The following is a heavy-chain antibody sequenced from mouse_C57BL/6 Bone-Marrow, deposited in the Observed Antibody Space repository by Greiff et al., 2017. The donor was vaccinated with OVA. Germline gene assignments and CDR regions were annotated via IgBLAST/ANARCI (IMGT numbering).Heavy chain of an antibody. J-gene: IGHJ4*01. D-gene: IGHD1-1*01. Sequence: EVKLVESGAGLVKPGGSLKLSCAASGFTFSSYAMSWVRQTPEKRLEWVAYISSGGDYIDYADTVKGRFTISRDNARNTLYLQMSSLKSEDTAMYYCTSLYYYGSSLYYYAMDYWGQGTSVTVSS. CDR3: TSLYYYGSSLYYYAMDY. V-gene: IGHV5-9-1*02. CDR1: GFTFSSYA. CDR2: ISSGGDYI.